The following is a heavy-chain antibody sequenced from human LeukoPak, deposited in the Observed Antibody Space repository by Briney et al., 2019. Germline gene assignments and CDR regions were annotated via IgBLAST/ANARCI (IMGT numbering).Heavy chain of an antibody. Sequence: PSETLSLTCTVSGGSISSYYWSWIRQPPGKGLEWIGYIYYSGSTNYNPSLKSRVSISVDTSKNQFSLKLSSVTAADTAVYYCARWSDYGDYGFDYWGQGTLVTVSS. CDR2: IYYSGST. CDR3: ARWSDYGDYGFDY. V-gene: IGHV4-59*01. J-gene: IGHJ4*02. CDR1: GGSISSYY. D-gene: IGHD4-17*01.